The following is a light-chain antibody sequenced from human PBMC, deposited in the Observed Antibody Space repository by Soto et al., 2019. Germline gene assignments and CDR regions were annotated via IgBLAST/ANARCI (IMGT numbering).Light chain of an antibody. J-gene: IGLJ1*01. Sequence: QSALTRPASVSGSPGQSITISCTGTSSDVGGYNYVSWYQQHPGKAPKLMIYDVSNRPSGVSNRFSGSKSGNTASLTISGLQAEDEADYYCSSYTSSSTLDVFGTGTKVTV. CDR1: SSDVGGYNY. CDR2: DVS. V-gene: IGLV2-14*01. CDR3: SSYTSSSTLDV.